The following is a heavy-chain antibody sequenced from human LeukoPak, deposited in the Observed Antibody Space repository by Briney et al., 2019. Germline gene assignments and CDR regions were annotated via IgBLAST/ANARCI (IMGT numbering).Heavy chain of an antibody. CDR2: ISSVSSYT. V-gene: IGHV3-21*01. J-gene: IGHJ4*02. CDR3: ARAGEYYYDSSGYF. Sequence: GGSLRLSCAASGFSFSSYSMNWVRQAPGKGLEWVSSISSVSSYTYYADSVKGRFTISRDNAKNPLYLQMNSLRAEDTAVYYCARAGEYYYDSSGYFWGQGTLVTVSS. CDR1: GFSFSSYS. D-gene: IGHD3-22*01.